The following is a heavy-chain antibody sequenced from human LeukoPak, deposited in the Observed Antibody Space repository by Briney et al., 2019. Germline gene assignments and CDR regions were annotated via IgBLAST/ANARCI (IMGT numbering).Heavy chain of an antibody. CDR1: GYTFTSYV. Sequence: ASVKVSCRASGYTFTSYVINWVRQAPGQGLEWMGWISAYNSNTNYAQKLQGRVTMTTDTSTSTAYMELRSLRSDDTAVYYCAREGYSSSWNYFDYWGQGALVTVSS. J-gene: IGHJ4*02. CDR3: AREGYSSSWNYFDY. V-gene: IGHV1-18*01. D-gene: IGHD6-13*01. CDR2: ISAYNSNT.